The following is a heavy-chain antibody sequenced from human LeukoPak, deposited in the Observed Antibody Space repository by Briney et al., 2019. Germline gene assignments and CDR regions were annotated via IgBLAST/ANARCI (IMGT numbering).Heavy chain of an antibody. Sequence: NPGGSLRLSCAASGFTFSSYSMNWVRQAPGKGLEWVSSISSSSSYLYYADSVKGRFTISRDNAKNSLYLQMNSLRAGDTAVYYCAGGHIVATISDAFDIWGQGTMVTVSS. CDR3: AGGHIVATISDAFDI. D-gene: IGHD5-12*01. V-gene: IGHV3-21*01. CDR2: ISSSSSYL. J-gene: IGHJ3*02. CDR1: GFTFSSYS.